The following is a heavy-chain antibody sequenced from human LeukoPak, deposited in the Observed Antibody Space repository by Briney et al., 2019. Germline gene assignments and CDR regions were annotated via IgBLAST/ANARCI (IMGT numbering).Heavy chain of an antibody. CDR2: IKSKTDGGTT. V-gene: IGHV3-15*01. CDR3: TTSGRYFDWEKYYYYYMDV. Sequence: GGSLRLSCAASGFTFSNAWMSWVRQAPGKGLEWVGRIKSKTDGGTTDYAAPVKGRFTISRDDSKNTLYLQMNSLKTEDTAVYYCTTSGRYFDWEKYYYYYMDVWGKGTTVTVSS. CDR1: GFTFSNAW. D-gene: IGHD3-9*01. J-gene: IGHJ6*03.